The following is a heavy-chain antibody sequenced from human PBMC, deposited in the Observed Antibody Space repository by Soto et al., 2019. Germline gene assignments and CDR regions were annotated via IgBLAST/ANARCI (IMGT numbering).Heavy chain of an antibody. CDR1: GFTFSSYG. D-gene: IGHD4-17*01. V-gene: IGHV3-30*18. CDR3: AKAGGDYPKNYYYYDMDV. Sequence: QVQLVESGGGVVQPGRSLRLSCAASGFTFSSYGMHWVRQAPGKGLEWVAVISYDGSNKYYADSVKGRLTISRDNSKNTLYLQMNSLRAEDTAVYYCAKAGGDYPKNYYYYDMDVWGKGTTVTVSS. CDR2: ISYDGSNK. J-gene: IGHJ6*03.